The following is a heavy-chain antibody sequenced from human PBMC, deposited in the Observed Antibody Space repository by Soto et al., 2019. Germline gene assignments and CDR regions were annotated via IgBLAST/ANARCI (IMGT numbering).Heavy chain of an antibody. Sequence: QVQLVQSGAEVQKPGSSVKVSCKASGGTFSSYAISWVRQAPGQGLEWMGGIIPIFGTANYAQKFQGRVTITADESTSTAYMELSSLRSEDTAVYYCARSLYCSGGSCYINFDYWGQGTLVTVSS. CDR3: ARSLYCSGGSCYINFDY. V-gene: IGHV1-69*01. J-gene: IGHJ4*02. CDR2: IIPIFGTA. CDR1: GGTFSSYA. D-gene: IGHD2-15*01.